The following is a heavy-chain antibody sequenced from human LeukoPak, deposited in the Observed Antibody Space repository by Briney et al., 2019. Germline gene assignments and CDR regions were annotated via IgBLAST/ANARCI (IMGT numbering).Heavy chain of an antibody. CDR2: IKQDGSEK. CDR1: GFTFSSYW. J-gene: IGHJ4*02. Sequence: GGSLRLSCAASGFTFSSYWMSWVRQAPGKGLEWVANIKQDGSEKYYVDSVKGRFTISRDNAKNSLYLQVNSLRAEDTAVYYCARMVRGVTFDYWGQGTLVTVSS. V-gene: IGHV3-7*03. CDR3: ARMVRGVTFDY. D-gene: IGHD3-10*01.